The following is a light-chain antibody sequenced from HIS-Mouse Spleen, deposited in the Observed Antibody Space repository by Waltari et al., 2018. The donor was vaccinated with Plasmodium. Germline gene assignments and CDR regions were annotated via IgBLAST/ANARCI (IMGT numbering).Light chain of an antibody. J-gene: IGLJ3*02. CDR1: ALPKKY. Sequence: SYELTQPPSVSVSPGQTARITCPGDALPKKYAYWYQQKSGQAPVLGIYEDSKRPSGMPERFSGSSSGTMATLTISGAQVEDEADYYCYSTDSSGNHRVFGGGTKLTVL. CDR3: YSTDSSGNHRV. V-gene: IGLV3-10*01. CDR2: EDS.